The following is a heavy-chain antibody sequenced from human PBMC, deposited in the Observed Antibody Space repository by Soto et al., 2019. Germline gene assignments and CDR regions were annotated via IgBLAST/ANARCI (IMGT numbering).Heavy chain of an antibody. Sequence: QVQLHESGPGLVKPSETMSLTCTVSGGSISSYYWGWMRQPPGKGLEWIGDIYYTGTTNYHPSLKSRVTIAITSKTQFSLNLSSVTAADTAVYYCAKSLFDGGGGLSADCGRGTLVTVSP. J-gene: IGHJ4*02. D-gene: IGHD2-21*01. CDR3: AKSLFDGGGGLSAD. CDR2: IYYTGTT. V-gene: IGHV4-59*01. CDR1: GGSISSYY.